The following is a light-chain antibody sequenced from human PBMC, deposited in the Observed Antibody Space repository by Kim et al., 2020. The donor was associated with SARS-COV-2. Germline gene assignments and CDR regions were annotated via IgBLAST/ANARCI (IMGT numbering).Light chain of an antibody. J-gene: IGLJ3*02. CDR2: EDH. CDR1: GGSIATNY. V-gene: IGLV6-57*03. CDR3: QSYDATIRV. Sequence: GKTVTLSGTRTGGSIATNYVHWYQLRPGSAPTIVIYEDHQRPSGVPERFSGSIDPSSNSASLTISGLETEDEADYYCQSYDATIRVFGGGTKVTVL.